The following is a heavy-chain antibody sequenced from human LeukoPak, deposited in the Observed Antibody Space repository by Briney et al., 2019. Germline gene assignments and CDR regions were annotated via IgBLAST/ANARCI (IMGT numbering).Heavy chain of an antibody. J-gene: IGHJ4*02. CDR1: GYTFTGYY. CDR2: INPNSGGT. D-gene: IGHD2-2*01. V-gene: IGHV1-2*02. Sequence: ASVKVSCKASGYTFTGYYMHWVRQAPGQGLEWMGWINPNSGGTNYAQKFQGRVTMTRDTSISTAYMELSRLRSDDTAVYYCARDVGSDIVLVPAAIRGSFDYWGQGTLVTVSS. CDR3: ARDVGSDIVLVPAAIRGSFDY.